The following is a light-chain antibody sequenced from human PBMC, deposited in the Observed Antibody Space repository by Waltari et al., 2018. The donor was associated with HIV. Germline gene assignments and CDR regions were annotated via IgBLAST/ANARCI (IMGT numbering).Light chain of an antibody. V-gene: IGLV2-23*02. Sequence: QSALTQPASVSGSPGQSITISCTGTCSDVGSYNLVSWYQQHPGKATKLMIYEVSKRPSGVSNRFSGSKSGNTASLTISGLQAEDEADYFCQSYDNNLQGSGVFGGGTRLIVL. CDR2: EVS. J-gene: IGLJ3*02. CDR3: QSYDNNLQGSGV. CDR1: CSDVGSYNL.